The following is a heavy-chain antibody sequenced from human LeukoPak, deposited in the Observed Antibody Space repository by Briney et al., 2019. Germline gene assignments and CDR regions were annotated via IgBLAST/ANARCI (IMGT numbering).Heavy chain of an antibody. CDR3: ARAIVGDRFDS. J-gene: IGHJ4*02. Sequence: PSETLSLTCAVYGGSFSGYYWSWIRQPPGKGLEWIGYISYSGGTNSNPSLKSRVTISVDTSKNQFSLKLSSVTAADTAVYYCARAIVGDRFDSWGQGTLVTVSS. V-gene: IGHV4-59*01. D-gene: IGHD1-26*01. CDR1: GGSFSGYY. CDR2: ISYSGGT.